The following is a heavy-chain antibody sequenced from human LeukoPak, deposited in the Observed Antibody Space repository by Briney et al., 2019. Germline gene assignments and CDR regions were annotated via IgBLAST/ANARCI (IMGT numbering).Heavy chain of an antibody. V-gene: IGHV4-34*01. CDR1: GGSFSGYY. J-gene: IGHJ4*02. CDR2: INHSGST. Sequence: PSKTLSLTCAVYGGSFSGYYWSWIRQPPGKGLEWIGEINHSGSTNYNPSLKSRVTISVDTSKNQFSLKLSSVTAADTAVYYCARRLAYCGGDCYSFDYWGQGTLVTVSS. D-gene: IGHD2-21*02. CDR3: ARRLAYCGGDCYSFDY.